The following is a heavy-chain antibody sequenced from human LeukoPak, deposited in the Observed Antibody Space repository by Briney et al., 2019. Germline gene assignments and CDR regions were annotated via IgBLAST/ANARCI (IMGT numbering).Heavy chain of an antibody. D-gene: IGHD2/OR15-2a*01. CDR2: INPNSGGT. Sequence: ASVKVSCKASGYTFTGYYMHWVRQAPGQGPEWMGRINPNSGGTNYAQKFQGRVTMTRDTSISTAYMELSRLRSDDTAVYYCARETTLTGRYFYYYMDVWGKGTTVTVYS. CDR3: ARETTLTGRYFYYYMDV. V-gene: IGHV1-2*06. CDR1: GYTFTGYY. J-gene: IGHJ6*03.